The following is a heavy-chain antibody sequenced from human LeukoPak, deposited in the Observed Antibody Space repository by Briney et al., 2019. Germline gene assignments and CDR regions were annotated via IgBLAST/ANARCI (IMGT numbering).Heavy chain of an antibody. CDR2: IYFDGNTI. Sequence: GRSLRLSCAASGFTFSTYAMHWVRQAPGKGLEWVAIIYFDGNTIYYADSVKGRLTISRENSKDTLYLQMNGLRAEDTAVYYCARDLRKNSYFDYWGQGTLVTVSS. V-gene: IGHV3-33*08. CDR1: GFTFSTYA. J-gene: IGHJ4*02. CDR3: ARDLRKNSYFDY. D-gene: IGHD1-7*01.